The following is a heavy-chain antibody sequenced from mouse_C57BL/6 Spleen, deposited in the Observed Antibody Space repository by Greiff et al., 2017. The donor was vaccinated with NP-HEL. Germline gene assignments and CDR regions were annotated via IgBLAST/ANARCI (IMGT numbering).Heavy chain of an antibody. CDR3: ARVYGNYDYAMDY. J-gene: IGHJ4*01. D-gene: IGHD2-1*01. CDR1: GFTFSDYG. CDR2: ISSGSSTI. V-gene: IGHV5-17*01. Sequence: EVMLVESGGGLVKPGGSLKLSCAASGFTFSDYGMHWVRQAPEKGLEWVAYISSGSSTIYYADTVKGRFTISRDNAKNTLFLQMTSLRSEDTAMYYCARVYGNYDYAMDYWGQGTSVTVSS.